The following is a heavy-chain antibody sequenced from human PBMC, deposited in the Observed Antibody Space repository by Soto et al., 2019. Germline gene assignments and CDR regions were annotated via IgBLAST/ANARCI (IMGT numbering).Heavy chain of an antibody. Sequence: GGSLRLSCAASGFTFSSYSMNWVRQAPGKGLEWVSSISSSSSYIYYADSVKGRFTISRDNAKNSLYLQMNSLRAEDTAVYYCARENWYNWNYLGFDPWGQGTLVTVSS. D-gene: IGHD1-7*01. V-gene: IGHV3-21*01. CDR2: ISSSSSYI. CDR1: GFTFSSYS. J-gene: IGHJ5*02. CDR3: ARENWYNWNYLGFDP.